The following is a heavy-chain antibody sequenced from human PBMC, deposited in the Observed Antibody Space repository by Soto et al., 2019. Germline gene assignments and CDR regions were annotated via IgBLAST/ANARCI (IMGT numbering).Heavy chain of an antibody. D-gene: IGHD3-10*01. CDR3: ARNRGSGLDY. V-gene: IGHV1-46*01. CDR1: GYTFTTYY. CDR2: FNPSAGST. Sequence: QVQLVQSGAEVKKPGASVKVSCKASGYTFTTYYIHWVRQAPGQGLEWMGLFNPSAGSTSCAQKFQGRVTMTGDKSTSTVYMEFNSLRSEDTAVYYCARNRGSGLDYWGQGTLVTVSS. J-gene: IGHJ4*02.